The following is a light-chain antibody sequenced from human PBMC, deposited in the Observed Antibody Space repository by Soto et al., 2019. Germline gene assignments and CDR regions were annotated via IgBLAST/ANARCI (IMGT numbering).Light chain of an antibody. V-gene: IGLV2-14*03. J-gene: IGLJ1*01. Sequence: QSALAQPASVSGSPGQSITISCTGTSSDVGGYNYVSWYQHHPGKGPKLLIYDVSNRPSGVSNRFSGSKSDNTASLTISGLQPEDEADYYCSSYTTSDTRQIVFGTGTKVTVL. CDR1: SSDVGGYNY. CDR3: SSYTTSDTRQIV. CDR2: DVS.